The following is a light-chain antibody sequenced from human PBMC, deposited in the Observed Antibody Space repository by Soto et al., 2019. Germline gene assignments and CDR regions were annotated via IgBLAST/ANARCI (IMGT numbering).Light chain of an antibody. V-gene: IGLV8-61*01. CDR1: SGSVSTGHY. Sequence: QTVVTQEPSFSVSPGGTVTLTCALTSGSVSTGHYPSWYQQTPGQAPRTLIYSTNTRSSGVPDRFSGSILGNNAALTITGAQADDESDYYCVLFMGRGISVFGNGTKLTVL. J-gene: IGLJ1*01. CDR3: VLFMGRGISV. CDR2: STN.